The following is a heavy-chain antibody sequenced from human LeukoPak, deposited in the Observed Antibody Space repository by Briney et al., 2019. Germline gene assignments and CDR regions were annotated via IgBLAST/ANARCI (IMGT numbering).Heavy chain of an antibody. V-gene: IGHV3-7*03. Sequence: GGSLRLSCAASGFTFSGDWMSWVREAPGKGEWWVANIKKDGSEKYYVDSVKGRFTISRDNAKNSLYLQMNSLRAEDTAVYYCARGQWEGMDVWGKGTTVTVSS. D-gene: IGHD1-26*01. CDR1: GFTFSGDW. J-gene: IGHJ6*04. CDR2: IKKDGSEK. CDR3: ARGQWEGMDV.